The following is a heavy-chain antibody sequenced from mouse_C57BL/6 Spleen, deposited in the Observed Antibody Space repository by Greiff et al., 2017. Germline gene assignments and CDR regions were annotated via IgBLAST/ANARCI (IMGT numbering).Heavy chain of an antibody. V-gene: IGHV1-19*01. J-gene: IGHJ2*01. CDR3: ARWGRRGY. Sequence: VQLQQSGPVLVKPGASVKMSCKASGYTFTDYYMNWVKQSHGKSLEWIGVINPYNGGTSYNQKFKGKATLTVDKSSSTAYMELHSLTSGDSAVYYCARWGRRGYWGQGTTLTVSS. CDR1: GYTFTDYY. CDR2: INPYNGGT. D-gene: IGHD2-12*01.